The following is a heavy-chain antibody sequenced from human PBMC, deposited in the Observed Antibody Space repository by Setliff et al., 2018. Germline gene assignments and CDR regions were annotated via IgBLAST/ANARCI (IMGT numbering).Heavy chain of an antibody. CDR2: IYYSGST. V-gene: IGHV4-59*01. J-gene: IGHJ4*02. CDR3: ASYGSNY. CDR1: GGSISSYY. Sequence: PSETLSLTCTVSGGSISSYYWSWIRQPPGKGLEWIGYIYYSGSTNYNPSLKSRVTISVDTSKNQFSLKLSSVTAADTAVYSCASYGSNYWGQGTLVTVSS. D-gene: IGHD1-26*01.